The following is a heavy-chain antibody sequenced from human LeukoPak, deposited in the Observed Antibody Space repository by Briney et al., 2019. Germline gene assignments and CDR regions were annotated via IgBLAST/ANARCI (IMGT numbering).Heavy chain of an antibody. D-gene: IGHD1-1*01. CDR1: GFTFSSYA. Sequence: GGSLRLSCAASGFTFSSYAMHWVRQAPGKGLEWVAVISYDGSNKYYADSVKGRFTISRDNAKNSVYLQLNSLRAEDTAVYYCARDLRKVEATKDYWGQGTLVTVSS. CDR2: ISYDGSNK. J-gene: IGHJ4*02. CDR3: ARDLRKVEATKDY. V-gene: IGHV3-30-3*01.